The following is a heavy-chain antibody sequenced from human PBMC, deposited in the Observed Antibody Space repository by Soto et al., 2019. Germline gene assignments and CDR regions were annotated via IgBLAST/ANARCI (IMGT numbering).Heavy chain of an antibody. J-gene: IGHJ4*02. Sequence: EVQVLETGGGLVQPGGSLRLSCVASGFTFSNYAMNWVRQAPGKGMEWVSDIRVNGGETFYADSVKGRFTISRDNSKNTLYLQKNRLRDEDTAVYYCAKGEQQRPWIFLHNWGQGTLVTVSS. CDR2: IRVNGGET. V-gene: IGHV3-23*01. CDR3: AKGEQQRPWIFLHN. CDR1: GFTFSNYA. D-gene: IGHD2-2*03.